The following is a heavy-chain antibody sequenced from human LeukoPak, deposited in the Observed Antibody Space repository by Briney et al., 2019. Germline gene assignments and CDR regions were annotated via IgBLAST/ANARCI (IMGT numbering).Heavy chain of an antibody. CDR2: IYHSGST. V-gene: IGHV4-4*02. Sequence: SGTLSLTCAVSGGSISSTNWWSWVRQPPGKGLEWIGEIYHSGSTNYNPSLKSRVTISVDKSKNQFSVRLSSVTAADTAVYYCARARRDGYNYFDYWGQGTLVAVSS. D-gene: IGHD5-24*01. J-gene: IGHJ4*02. CDR1: GGSISSTNW. CDR3: ARARRDGYNYFDY.